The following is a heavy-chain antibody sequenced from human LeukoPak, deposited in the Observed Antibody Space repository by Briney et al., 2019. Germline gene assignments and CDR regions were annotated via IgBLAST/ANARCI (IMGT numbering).Heavy chain of an antibody. CDR3: ARVYDSSSVAYMDV. D-gene: IGHD6-6*01. CDR2: ISSSGSTI. J-gene: IGHJ6*03. V-gene: IGHV3-11*01. Sequence: PGGSLRLSCAASGFTFSDYYMSWIRQAPGKGLEWVSYISSSGSTIYYADSVKGRFTISRDNAKNSLYLQMNSLRAEDTAVYYCARVYDSSSVAYMDVWGKGTTATVSS. CDR1: GFTFSDYY.